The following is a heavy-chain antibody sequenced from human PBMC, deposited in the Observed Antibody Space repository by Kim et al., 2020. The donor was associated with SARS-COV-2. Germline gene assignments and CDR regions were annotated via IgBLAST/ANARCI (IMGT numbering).Heavy chain of an antibody. CDR3: ARDWLVPAAMRVWGYYYYYGMDV. V-gene: IGHV3-21*01. J-gene: IGHJ6*02. Sequence: GGSLRLSCAASGFTFSSYSMNWVRQAPGKGLEWVSSISSSSSYIYYADSVKGRFTISRDNAKNSLYLQMNSLRAEDTAVYYCARDWLVPAAMRVWGYYYYYGMDVWGQGTTVTVSS. D-gene: IGHD2-2*01. CDR1: GFTFSSYS. CDR2: ISSSSSYI.